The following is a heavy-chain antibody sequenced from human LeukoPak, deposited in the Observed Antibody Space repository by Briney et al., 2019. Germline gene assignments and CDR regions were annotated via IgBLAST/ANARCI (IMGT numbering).Heavy chain of an antibody. V-gene: IGHV4-30-4*01. Sequence: SETLSLTCTVSGGSTSSGDYYWSWIRQPPGKGLEWIGYIYYSGSTYYNPSLKSRVTISVDTSKNQFSLKLSSVTAADTAVYYCARLPESDSSGYYQVDYWGQGTLVTVSS. D-gene: IGHD3-22*01. CDR3: ARLPESDSSGYYQVDY. CDR1: GGSTSSGDYY. CDR2: IYYSGST. J-gene: IGHJ4*02.